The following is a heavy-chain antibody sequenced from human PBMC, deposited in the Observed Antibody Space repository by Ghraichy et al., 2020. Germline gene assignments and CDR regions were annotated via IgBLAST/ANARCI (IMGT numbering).Heavy chain of an antibody. CDR1: GFTFSSYW. V-gene: IGHV3-7*01. J-gene: IGHJ6*03. Sequence: GGSLRLSCAASGFTFSSYWMSWVRQAPGKGLEWVANIKQDGSEKYYVDSVKGRFTISRDNAKNSLYLQMNSLRAEDTAVYYCARWHDYGDYYYYYYYMDVWGKGRTVTV. CDR3: ARWHDYGDYYYYYYYMDV. D-gene: IGHD4-17*01. CDR2: IKQDGSEK.